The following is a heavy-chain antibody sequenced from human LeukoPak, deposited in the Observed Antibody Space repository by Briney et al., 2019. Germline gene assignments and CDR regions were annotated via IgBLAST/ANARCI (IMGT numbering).Heavy chain of an antibody. CDR2: IHYSGST. V-gene: IGHV4-39*01. CDR3: ARVSFVCDSTICSPYYPMDV. J-gene: IGHJ6*03. D-gene: IGHD2-2*01. Sequence: SETLSLTCTVSGGSISSNTYYWGWIRRPPGKGLEWIGNIHYSGSTYYNPSLKSRVTISVDTSKNQFSLNLSSLTAADTAVYYCARVSFVCDSTICSPYYPMDVWGKGTTVTVSS. CDR1: GGSISSNTYY.